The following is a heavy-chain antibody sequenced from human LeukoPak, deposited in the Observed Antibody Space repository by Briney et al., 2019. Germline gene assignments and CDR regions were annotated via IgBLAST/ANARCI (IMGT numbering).Heavy chain of an antibody. J-gene: IGHJ5*01. Sequence: SETLSLTCTVSGGSISSSNYYWGWIRQPPGKGLEWIGSIYYSGSTYYNPSLKSQVTISVDTSKNQFSLKLSSVTAADTAVYYCARHLSGRKRVFLLNWFDSWGQGTLVTVSS. CDR2: IYYSGST. D-gene: IGHD3-3*01. CDR1: GGSISSSNYY. V-gene: IGHV4-39*01. CDR3: ARHLSGRKRVFLLNWFDS.